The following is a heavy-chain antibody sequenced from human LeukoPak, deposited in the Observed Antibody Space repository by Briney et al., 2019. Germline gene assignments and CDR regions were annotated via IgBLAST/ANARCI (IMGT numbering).Heavy chain of an antibody. V-gene: IGHV3-23*01. CDR2: IGVSGGDT. Sequence: GGSLRLSCAASGFTFSNYAMSWVRQAPGKGLEWVSIIGVSGGDTYYADSVKGRFTISRDNSKNTLYVQMNSLRAEDTAVYYCARLDYDAFDIWGQGTMVTVSS. CDR1: GFTFSNYA. CDR3: ARLDYDAFDI. D-gene: IGHD1-1*01. J-gene: IGHJ3*02.